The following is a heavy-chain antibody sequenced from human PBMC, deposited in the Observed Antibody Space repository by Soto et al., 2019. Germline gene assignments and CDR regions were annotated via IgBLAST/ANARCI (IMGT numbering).Heavy chain of an antibody. Sequence: SETLSLTCAVYGGSFSGYYWSWIRQPPGKGLEWIGEINHSGSTNYNPSLKSRVTISVDTSKNQFSLKLSSVTAADTAVYYCARKSFWSGSVFPNYFDYWGQGTLVTVSS. J-gene: IGHJ4*02. CDR1: GGSFSGYY. D-gene: IGHD3-3*01. CDR3: ARKSFWSGSVFPNYFDY. CDR2: INHSGST. V-gene: IGHV4-34*01.